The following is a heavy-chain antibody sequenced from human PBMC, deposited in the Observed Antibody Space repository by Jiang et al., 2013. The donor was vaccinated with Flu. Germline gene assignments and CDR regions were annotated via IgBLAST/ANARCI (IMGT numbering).Heavy chain of an antibody. CDR1: SGSLSSYY. D-gene: IGHD3-3*01. J-gene: IGHJ4*02. CDR2: IYYSGST. V-gene: IGHV4-59*08. CDR3: ARIPPSGVPGWYFDY. Sequence: GLVKPSETLSLTCTVSSGSLSSYYWGWIRQSPGKRLEWIAYIYYSGSTNYNPSLKSRVTISVDTSKNQFSLRLNSVTAADTAVYYCARIPPSGVPGWYFDYWGQGTLVTVSS.